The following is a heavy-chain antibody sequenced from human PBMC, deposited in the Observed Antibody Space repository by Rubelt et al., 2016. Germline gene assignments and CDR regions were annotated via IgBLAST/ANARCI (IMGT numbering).Heavy chain of an antibody. J-gene: IGHJ5*02. CDR3: ARVGTAMVTT. D-gene: IGHD5-18*01. Sequence: QVQLVQSGAEVKKPGASVKVSCKASGYTFTNYAMHWLRQAPGHRLEWTGWINAGNDNTKYSQEFQGRCTITRDTSASTAYMELSSLRSEETAVYYCARVGTAMVTTWGQGTLVTVSS. V-gene: IGHV1-3*01. CDR2: INAGNDNT. CDR1: GYTFTNYA.